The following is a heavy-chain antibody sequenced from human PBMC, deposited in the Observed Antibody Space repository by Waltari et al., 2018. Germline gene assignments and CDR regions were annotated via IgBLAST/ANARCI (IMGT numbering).Heavy chain of an antibody. CDR3: ASFKAREYDLDY. J-gene: IGHJ4*02. Sequence: QLQLQESGPGLVKPSETLSLTCSVSGGYISNMNYYWGWIRQPPGKGLEWIGNLYYNGSTYDNPAVQSRFSMSIDAAKNQLSLRLNFVTAADTAGYCWASFKAREYDLDYWGQGALVSVSS. CDR1: GGYISNMNYY. CDR2: LYYNGST. V-gene: IGHV4-39*01. D-gene: IGHD3-16*01.